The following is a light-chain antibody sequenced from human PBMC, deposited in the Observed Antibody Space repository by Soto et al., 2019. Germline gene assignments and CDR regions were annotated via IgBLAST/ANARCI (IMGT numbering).Light chain of an antibody. CDR3: QQRSSWLT. Sequence: EIVLTQSPATLSLSPGERATLSCRASQSVSSYLAWYQQKSGQAPRLLIYDASNRATGIPARFSGSGSGTDFTLTISSLEPEDFAVYYCQQRSSWLTFGGGTKVEIK. J-gene: IGKJ4*01. CDR2: DAS. CDR1: QSVSSY. V-gene: IGKV3-11*01.